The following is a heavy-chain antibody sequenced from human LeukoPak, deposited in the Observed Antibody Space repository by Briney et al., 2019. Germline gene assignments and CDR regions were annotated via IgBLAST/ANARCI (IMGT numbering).Heavy chain of an antibody. J-gene: IGHJ4*02. CDR3: VRNLDFWGDSEDY. CDR2: INSDGSTT. CDR1: GFTFSSYW. D-gene: IGHD3-3*01. V-gene: IGHV3-74*01. Sequence: QPGGSLRLSCAASGFTFSSYWMHWVRQAPGKGLVWVSRINSDGSTTTYADSVKGRFTISRDNAKNTLYLQMNSLRAEDTAVYYCVRNLDFWGDSEDYWGQGTLVTVSS.